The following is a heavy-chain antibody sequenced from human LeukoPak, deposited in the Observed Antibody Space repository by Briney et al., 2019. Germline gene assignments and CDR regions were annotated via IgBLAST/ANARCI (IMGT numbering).Heavy chain of an antibody. CDR3: ARFMITFGGVIAYFDY. D-gene: IGHD3-16*02. CDR2: IYYSGST. CDR1: GGSFSGYY. J-gene: IGHJ4*02. V-gene: IGHV4-34*09. Sequence: SETLSLTCAVYGGSFSGYYWSWIRQPPGKGLEWIGYIYYSGSTYYNPSLKSRVTISVDTSKNQFSLKLSSVTAADTAVYYCARFMITFGGVIAYFDYWGQGTLVTVSS.